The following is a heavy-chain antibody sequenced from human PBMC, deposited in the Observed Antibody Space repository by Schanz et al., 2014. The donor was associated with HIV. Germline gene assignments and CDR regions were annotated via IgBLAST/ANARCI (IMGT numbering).Heavy chain of an antibody. D-gene: IGHD3-22*01. CDR2: ISGSGGTT. CDR3: AKPEYDSSGNSQSHFDY. Sequence: EEQLLESGGGLVQPGGSLRLSCAASGFTFSGHLMHWVRRAPGKGLEWATGISGSGGTTYYADSVKGRFTISRDNSKNTLSLQMTTLRTEDTAVYYCAKPEYDSSGNSQSHFDYWGQGTLITVSS. J-gene: IGHJ4*02. V-gene: IGHV3-23*01. CDR1: GFTFSGHL.